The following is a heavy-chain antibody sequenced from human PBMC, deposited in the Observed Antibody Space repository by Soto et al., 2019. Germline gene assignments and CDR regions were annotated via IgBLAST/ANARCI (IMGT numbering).Heavy chain of an antibody. J-gene: IGHJ4*02. CDR2: VNAGNGNT. CDR3: ARGTDSSGWPY. Sequence: ASVKVSCKASGYTFTSYAMHWVRQAPGQRLEWMGWVNAGNGNTKYSQKFQGRVTITRDTSASTAYMELSSLRSEDTAVYYCARGTDSSGWPYWGQGTLVTVSS. V-gene: IGHV1-3*01. CDR1: GYTFTSYA. D-gene: IGHD6-19*01.